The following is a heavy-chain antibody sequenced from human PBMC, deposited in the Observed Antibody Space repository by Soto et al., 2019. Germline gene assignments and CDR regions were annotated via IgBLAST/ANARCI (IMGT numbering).Heavy chain of an antibody. Sequence: GGSLRLSCAVSGFTFSNAWMNWGRQALWKGLEWVGRIKSKTEGGTIDYAAPVKGRFTISRDDSKNTLYAQVNSLKTEDTAVYYCATETPTYYYGMDVWGQGTTVTVSS. CDR1: GFTFSNAW. J-gene: IGHJ6*02. CDR2: IKSKTEGGTI. V-gene: IGHV3-15*07. CDR3: ATETPTYYYGMDV.